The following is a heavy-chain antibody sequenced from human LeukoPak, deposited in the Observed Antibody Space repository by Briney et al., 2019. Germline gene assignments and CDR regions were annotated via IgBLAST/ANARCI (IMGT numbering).Heavy chain of an antibody. CDR3: ARDLRGNDY. CDR1: GYTFTGYY. D-gene: IGHD3-16*01. Sequence: GASVKVSCKASGYTFTGYYMHWVRQAPGQGLEWMGWINTNTGNPTYAQGFTGRFVFSLDTSVSTAYLQISSLKAEDTAVYYCARDLRGNDYWGQGTLVTVSS. J-gene: IGHJ4*02. CDR2: INTNTGNP. V-gene: IGHV7-4-1*02.